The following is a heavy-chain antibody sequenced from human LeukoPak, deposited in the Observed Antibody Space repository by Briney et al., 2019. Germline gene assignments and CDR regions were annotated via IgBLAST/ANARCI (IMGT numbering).Heavy chain of an antibody. J-gene: IGHJ3*02. CDR3: ARDRGSAFDI. D-gene: IGHD2-15*01. Sequence: SVKVSCKASGYTFTGYYMHWVRQAPGQGLEWMGGIIPIFGTANYAQKFQGRVTITADKSTSTAYMELNSLRAEDTAVYYCARDRGSAFDIWGQGTMVTVSS. V-gene: IGHV1-69*06. CDR1: GYTFTGYY. CDR2: IIPIFGTA.